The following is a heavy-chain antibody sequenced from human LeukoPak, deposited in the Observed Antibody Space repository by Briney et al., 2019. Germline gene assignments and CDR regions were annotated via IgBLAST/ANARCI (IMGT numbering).Heavy chain of an antibody. CDR2: MNPNSGNT. CDR1: GYTFTSYD. CDR3: ARGSRVVPAAILS. D-gene: IGHD2-2*01. J-gene: IGHJ5*02. V-gene: IGHV1-8*01. Sequence: AASVKVSCKASGYTFTSYDINWVRQATGQGLEWMGWMNPNSGNTGYAQKFQGRVTMTRNTSISTAYMELSSLRSEDTAVYYCARGSRVVPAAILSWGQGTLVTVSS.